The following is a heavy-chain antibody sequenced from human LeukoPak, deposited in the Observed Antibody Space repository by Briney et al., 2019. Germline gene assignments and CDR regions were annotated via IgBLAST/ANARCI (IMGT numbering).Heavy chain of an antibody. V-gene: IGHV2-70*11. CDR2: IDWDDEE. CDR3: ARIRTPYGSGSYYNFD. D-gene: IGHD3-10*01. J-gene: IGHJ4*02. CDR1: GFSLSTRGMR. Sequence: RKSGPTLVNPTQTLTLTCTFSGFSLSTRGMRVSWIRQPPGKALEWLARIDWDDEEYYSTSLKTRLTISKDTSKNQVVLTMTNMDPVDTATYYCARIRTPYGSGSYYNFDWGQGTLVTVSS.